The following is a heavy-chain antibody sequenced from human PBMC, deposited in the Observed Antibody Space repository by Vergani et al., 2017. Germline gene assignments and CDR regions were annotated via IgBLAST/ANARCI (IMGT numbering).Heavy chain of an antibody. D-gene: IGHD5-18*01. Sequence: EVQLLESGGGLVQPGGSLRLSCAASGFTFSSYAMSWVRQAPGKGLDWVSAISGSGGSTSYADSVKGRFTISRDNSKNPLYLQMNSLRAEDTAVYYCAKDRGELWLLVFAYWGQGTLVTVSS. CDR3: AKDRGELWLLVFAY. V-gene: IGHV3-23*01. J-gene: IGHJ4*02. CDR1: GFTFSSYA. CDR2: ISGSGGST.